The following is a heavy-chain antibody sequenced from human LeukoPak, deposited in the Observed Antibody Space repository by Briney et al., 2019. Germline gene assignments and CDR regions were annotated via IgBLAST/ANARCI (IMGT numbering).Heavy chain of an antibody. J-gene: IGHJ4*02. CDR3: AKDQWFGDKSFDY. CDR1: GFTFSDYH. Sequence: GGSLRLSCAASGFTFSDYHMSWIRQAPGKGLEWVSAISGSGGSTYYADSVKGRFTISRDNSKNTLYLQMNSLRAEDTAVYYCAKDQWFGDKSFDYWGQGTLVTVSS. D-gene: IGHD3-10*01. V-gene: IGHV3-23*01. CDR2: ISGSGGST.